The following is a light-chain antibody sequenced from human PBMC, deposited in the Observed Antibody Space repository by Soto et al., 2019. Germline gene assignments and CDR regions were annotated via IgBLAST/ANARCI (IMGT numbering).Light chain of an antibody. CDR3: SSYTISNTLPFV. V-gene: IGLV2-14*01. Sequence: QSVLTQPASVSGSPGQSITISCTGTRRDVGGYNYVSWYQQYPGKSPKLLIYEVTHRPSGVSNRFSGSKSGNTASLTISGLQXEDEADYYCSSYTISNTLPFVFGTGTKVT. CDR2: EVT. CDR1: RRDVGGYNY. J-gene: IGLJ1*01.